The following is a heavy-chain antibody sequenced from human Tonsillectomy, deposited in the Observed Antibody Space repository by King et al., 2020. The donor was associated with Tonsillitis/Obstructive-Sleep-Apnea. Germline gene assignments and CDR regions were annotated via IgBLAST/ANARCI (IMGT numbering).Heavy chain of an antibody. Sequence: VHLQASGPGLLKPSHPLSLTFTVSGGSISSGAYYCSWIRPHPGQGLEWIGYIYYRGSTYYNPSLKSRVTISVDTSKNQFSLKLSSVTAADTAVYYCARGGDIVVVPDAISPNWFDPWGQGTLVTVSS. V-gene: IGHV4-31*03. D-gene: IGHD2-2*01. CDR1: GGSISSGAYY. CDR2: IYYRGST. J-gene: IGHJ5*02. CDR3: ARGGDIVVVPDAISPNWFDP.